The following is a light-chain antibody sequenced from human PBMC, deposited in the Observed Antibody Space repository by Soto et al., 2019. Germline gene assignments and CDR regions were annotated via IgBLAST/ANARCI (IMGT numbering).Light chain of an antibody. J-gene: IGKJ4*01. V-gene: IGKV2-28*01. CDR1: QSLLHRNGYNY. Sequence: DIVMTQSPLSLPVTPGEPASISCRSSQSLLHRNGYNYLDWYLQKPGQSPQVLIYLGSNRASGVPDRFSGSGSGTDFTLKIIRVEAEDVGVYYCMQALQTPLTFGGGTKVEIK. CDR2: LGS. CDR3: MQALQTPLT.